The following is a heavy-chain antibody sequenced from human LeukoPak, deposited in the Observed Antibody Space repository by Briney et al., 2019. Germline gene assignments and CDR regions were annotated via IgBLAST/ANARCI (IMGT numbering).Heavy chain of an antibody. J-gene: IGHJ6*03. Sequence: GGSLRLSCAASGFTFSSYGMHWVRQAPGEGLEWVAFIRYDGSNKYYADSVKGRFTISGDNSKNTLYLQMNSLRAEDTAVYYCAKDPRDIVVVPAAMTHYYYYMDVWGKGTTVTVSS. V-gene: IGHV3-30*02. CDR2: IRYDGSNK. CDR3: AKDPRDIVVVPAAMTHYYYYMDV. CDR1: GFTFSSYG. D-gene: IGHD2-2*01.